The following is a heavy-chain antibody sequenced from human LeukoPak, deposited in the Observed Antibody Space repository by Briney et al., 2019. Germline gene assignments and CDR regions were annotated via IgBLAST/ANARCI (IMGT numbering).Heavy chain of an antibody. CDR3: ATGSGWYSPDY. J-gene: IGHJ4*02. CDR2: IVVGSGNT. CDR1: GFTFTSSP. Sequence: GASVKVSCKASGFTFTSSPLQWMRQPRGQRLEWIGWIVVGSGNTNYAQNFQERVTITRDMSTNTAYMELSSLRSEDTAVYYCATGSGWYSPDYWGQGTLVTVSS. D-gene: IGHD6-19*01. V-gene: IGHV1-58*01.